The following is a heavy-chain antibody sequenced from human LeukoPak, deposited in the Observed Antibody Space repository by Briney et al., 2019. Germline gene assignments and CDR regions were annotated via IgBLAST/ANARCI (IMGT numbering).Heavy chain of an antibody. CDR2: ISYDGSNK. CDR1: GFTFSSYA. Sequence: GGSLRLSCAASGFTFSSYAMHWVRQAPGKGLEWVAVISYDGSNKYYADSVKGRFTISRDNSKNTLYLQMSSLRAEDTAVYYCAKERYDSSGYYYVWGQGTLVTVSS. J-gene: IGHJ4*02. V-gene: IGHV3-30-3*01. CDR3: AKERYDSSGYYYV. D-gene: IGHD3-22*01.